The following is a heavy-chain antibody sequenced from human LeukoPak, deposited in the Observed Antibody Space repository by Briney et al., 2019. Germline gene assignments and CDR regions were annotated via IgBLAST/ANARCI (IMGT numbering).Heavy chain of an antibody. CDR1: GFTFSDNG. CDR2: IGSSGNTI. V-gene: IGHV3-48*04. J-gene: IGHJ4*02. CDR3: VRGLKTAYNYFDY. Sequence: GGSLRLSCAASGFTFSDNGMNWVRQAPEKGLEWISYIGSSGNTIFYADSVRGRFTISRDNAKNSLFLQMNSLRVEDTAAYYCVRGLKTAYNYFDYWGQGTLVTVSS. D-gene: IGHD2-21*02.